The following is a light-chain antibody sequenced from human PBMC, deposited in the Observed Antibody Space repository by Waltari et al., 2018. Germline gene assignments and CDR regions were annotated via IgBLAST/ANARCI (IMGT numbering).Light chain of an antibody. CDR2: GAS. CDR1: NSNIAAAHA. CDR3: QSYDGSLSGWV. J-gene: IGLJ1*01. Sequence: VLTQPPSVSGPPGQTVTISCTGCNSNIAAAHAVHWYQRHPGTAPKVLLAGASHRPSGVPNQFSGSKSGTSASLAITGLQAEDEGDFFCQSYDGSLSGWVFGTGTTVTVL. V-gene: IGLV1-40*01.